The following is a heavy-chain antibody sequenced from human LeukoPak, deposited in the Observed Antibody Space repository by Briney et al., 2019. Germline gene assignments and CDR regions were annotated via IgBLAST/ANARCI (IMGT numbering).Heavy chain of an antibody. D-gene: IGHD3-3*01. V-gene: IGHV3-33*06. J-gene: IGHJ3*02. CDR3: AKGGFHDFWTGTSDALDI. Sequence: PGGSLRLSCAASGFTFSSYGMHWVRQAPGKGPEWVAVIWYDENNKYYANSVKGRFIISRDNYKSTLYLQMNSLRAEDTALYYCAKGGFHDFWTGTSDALDIWGQGTMVTV. CDR1: GFTFSSYG. CDR2: IWYDENNK.